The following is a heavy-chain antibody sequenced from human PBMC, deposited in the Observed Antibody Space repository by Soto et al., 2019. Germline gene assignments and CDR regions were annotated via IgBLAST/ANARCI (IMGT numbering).Heavy chain of an antibody. J-gene: IGHJ4*02. CDR3: AKDLGNYDYIWGSYRTTSPYWMFDY. CDR2: ISGSGGST. D-gene: IGHD3-16*02. V-gene: IGHV3-23*01. CDR1: GFTFSSYA. Sequence: PGGSLRLSCAASGFTFSSYAMSWVRQAPGKGLEWVSAISGSGGSTYYADSVKGRFTISRDNSKNTLYLQMNSLRAEDTAVYYCAKDLGNYDYIWGSYRTTSPYWMFDYWGQGTLVTVSS.